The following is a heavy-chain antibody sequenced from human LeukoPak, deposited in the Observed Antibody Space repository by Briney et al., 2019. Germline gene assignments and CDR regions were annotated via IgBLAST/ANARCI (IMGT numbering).Heavy chain of an antibody. Sequence: SETLSLTCTVSGGSISSYYWSWIRQPPGKGLEWIGHTHNSGNTNYNPSLKSRVTLSVDTSKNQFSLKLSSVTAADTAVYYCAREGTTGRNLNWFDSWGQGTLVTVSS. CDR3: AREGTTGRNLNWFDS. CDR1: GGSISSYY. J-gene: IGHJ5*01. V-gene: IGHV4-59*01. CDR2: THNSGNT. D-gene: IGHD1-1*01.